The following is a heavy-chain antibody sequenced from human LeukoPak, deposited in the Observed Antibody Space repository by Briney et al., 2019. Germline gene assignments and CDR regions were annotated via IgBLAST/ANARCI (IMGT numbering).Heavy chain of an antibody. Sequence: SETLSLTCTVSGYSISVGYYWGWIRQPPGKGLEWIGTIFQSVSTYYNPSLKSRVTTSVDTSKNQFSLKLSSVTAADTAVYYCARNSSNGFDFWSQGTLVTVSS. J-gene: IGHJ4*02. V-gene: IGHV4-38-2*02. CDR3: ARNSSNGFDF. CDR1: GYSISVGYY. CDR2: IFQSVST. D-gene: IGHD2/OR15-2a*01.